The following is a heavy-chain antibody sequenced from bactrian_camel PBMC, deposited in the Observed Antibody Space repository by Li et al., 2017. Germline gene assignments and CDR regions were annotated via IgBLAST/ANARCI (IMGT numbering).Heavy chain of an antibody. D-gene: IGHD1*01. V-gene: IGHV3S1*01. J-gene: IGHJ4*01. Sequence: QVQLVESGGGSVQAGGSLKLSCNASGYTFSSTTMGWFRQAPGKEREGVAAISSGGARTSYAGFVKGRFTIFRDNLENSVYLQMNSLSPEDTAMYYCAAPSAVGACPPLRSGVWRYWGQGTQVTFS. CDR1: GYTFSSTT. CDR3: AAPSAVGACPPLRSGVWRY. CDR2: ISSGGART.